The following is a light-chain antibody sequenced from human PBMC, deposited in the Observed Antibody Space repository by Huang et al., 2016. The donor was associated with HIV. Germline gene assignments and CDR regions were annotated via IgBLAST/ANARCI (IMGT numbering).Light chain of an antibody. CDR2: GAS. J-gene: IGKJ3*01. CDR3: QQYDGSPQT. Sequence: EIVLTQSPGTLSLSPGERATLSCRASQSVSSNYLAWYQQRPGQAPRLLIFGASYSATGIPDRFSGSGSGTDFTLTISRLEPEDFAVYYCQQYDGSPQTFGPGTKVDIK. CDR1: QSVSSNY. V-gene: IGKV3-20*01.